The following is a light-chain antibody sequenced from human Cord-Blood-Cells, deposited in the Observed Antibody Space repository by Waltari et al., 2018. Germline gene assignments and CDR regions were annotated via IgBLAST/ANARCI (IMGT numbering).Light chain of an antibody. CDR2: EDS. CDR3: YSTDSSGNHRGV. CDR1: ALPKKY. Sequence: SYELTQPPSVSVSPGKTARITCSGDALPKKYAYWYQQKSGQAPVLVIYEDSQLPSGIPERFSGSSSGTMATLTISGAQVEDEADYYCYSTDSSGNHRGVFGGGTKLTVL. V-gene: IGLV3-10*01. J-gene: IGLJ2*01.